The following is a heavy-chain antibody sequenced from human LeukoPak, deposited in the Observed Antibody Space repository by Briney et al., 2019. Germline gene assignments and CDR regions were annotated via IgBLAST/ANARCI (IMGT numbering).Heavy chain of an antibody. V-gene: IGHV1-18*01. CDR1: GYTFTSYG. CDR3: ARGGPYYDILTGYYPPDY. D-gene: IGHD3-9*01. CDR2: ISAYNGNT. J-gene: IGHJ4*02. Sequence: GASVKVSCKASGYTFTSYGINWVRQASGQGLEWMGWISAYNGNTNYAQKLQGRVTMTTDTSTSTAYMELRSLRSDDTAVYYCARGGPYYDILTGYYPPDYWGQGTLVTVSS.